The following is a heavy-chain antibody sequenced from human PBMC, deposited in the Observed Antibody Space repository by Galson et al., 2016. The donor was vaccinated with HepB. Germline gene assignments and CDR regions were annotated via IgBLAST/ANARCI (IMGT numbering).Heavy chain of an antibody. D-gene: IGHD6-13*01. V-gene: IGHV4-31*03. J-gene: IGHJ6*02. CDR2: IYYSGST. CDR1: GGSITGGAYY. Sequence: TLSLTCTVSGGSITGGAYYLTWIRQHPGKGLEWIGYIYYSGSTSYNPSLKGRVTISVDTSKNHFSLKLTSVSAADTAVYYCAGDPGIAADYDMDVWGQGTPVTVSS. CDR3: AGDPGIAADYDMDV.